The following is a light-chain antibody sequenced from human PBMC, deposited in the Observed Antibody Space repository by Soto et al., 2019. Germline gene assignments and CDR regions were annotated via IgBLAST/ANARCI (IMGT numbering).Light chain of an antibody. J-gene: IGLJ1*01. CDR1: SSDVGGYNY. Sequence: QSVLTQPASVSGSPGQSITISCTGTSSDVGGYNYVSWYQQHPGKAPKLMIYEVSNRPSGVSNRFSGSKSGNTASLTVSGLQVEDEPDYYCSSYAGSSNVVGTGTKVTVL. CDR2: EVS. CDR3: SSYAGSSNV. V-gene: IGLV2-14*01.